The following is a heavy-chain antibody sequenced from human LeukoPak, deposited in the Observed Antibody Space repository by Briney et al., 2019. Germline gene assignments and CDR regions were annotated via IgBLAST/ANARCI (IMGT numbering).Heavy chain of an antibody. CDR3: AKDLHNWKSVGVH. Sequence: GGPLRLSCAASGFTFSSYAMSWVRQAPGKGLEWVAVINGSGGTTYYADSVKGRLTISRDNSKNTVDLQMESLRAEDTAIYYCAKDLHNWKSVGVHWGQGTLVTVSS. J-gene: IGHJ4*02. D-gene: IGHD1-1*01. CDR1: GFTFSSYA. V-gene: IGHV3-23*01. CDR2: INGSGGTT.